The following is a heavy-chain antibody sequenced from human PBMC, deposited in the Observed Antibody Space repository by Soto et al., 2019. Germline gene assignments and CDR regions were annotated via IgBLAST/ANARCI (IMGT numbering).Heavy chain of an antibody. Sequence: KPSETLSLTCTVSGGSISSYYWSWIRQPPGKGLEWIGYIYYSGSTNYNPSLKSRVTISVDTSKNQFSLKLSSVTAADTAVYYCARVYDFWSGYYVDYWGQGTLVTVSS. CDR1: GGSISSYY. CDR2: IYYSGST. D-gene: IGHD3-3*01. V-gene: IGHV4-59*01. J-gene: IGHJ4*02. CDR3: ARVYDFWSGYYVDY.